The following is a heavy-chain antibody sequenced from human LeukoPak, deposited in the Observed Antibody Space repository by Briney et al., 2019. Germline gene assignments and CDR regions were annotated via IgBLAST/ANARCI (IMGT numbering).Heavy chain of an antibody. CDR2: IYNSGST. V-gene: IGHV4-59*01. CDR3: ATCRDEFGDYGFTS. Sequence: SETLSLTCTVSSDSISSNYWSWLRQPPGKGLEWLGYIYNSGSTKYNPSLKSRVTISVDTSKNLFCMKLTSVSGADTAVYYCATCRDEFGDYGFTSWGEGTLVTVSS. J-gene: IGHJ4*02. D-gene: IGHD4-17*01. CDR1: SDSISSNY.